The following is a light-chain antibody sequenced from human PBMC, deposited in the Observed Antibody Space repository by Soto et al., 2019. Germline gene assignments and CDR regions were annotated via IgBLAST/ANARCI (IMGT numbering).Light chain of an antibody. V-gene: IGKV3-20*01. Sequence: EIVLTQSPGTLSLSPGDRATLSCRASQSVRNTYLAWYQQKPGQAPRLLIYDASSRATGIPDRFSGSGSGTDFPLTLSRLEPEDVAVYDYQHYGSSPGLFTFGPGTKVDIK. CDR2: DAS. CDR3: QHYGSSPGLFT. J-gene: IGKJ3*01. CDR1: QSVRNTY.